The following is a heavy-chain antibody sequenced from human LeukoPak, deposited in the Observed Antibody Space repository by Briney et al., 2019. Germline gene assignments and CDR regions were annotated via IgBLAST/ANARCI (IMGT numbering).Heavy chain of an antibody. V-gene: IGHV3-21*01. J-gene: IGHJ4*02. CDR3: AKLAKYFYGWETYYFFEH. Sequence: GGSLRLSCAASGFAFSYYSMNWVRQAPGKGLEWVSSISSSGDYIYSADSLKGRFTISRDNAKNSLYLQMNSLRVEDTAVYFCAKLAKYFYGWETYYFFEHWGQGTPVTASS. CDR1: GFAFSYYS. D-gene: IGHD3-10*01. CDR2: ISSSGDYI.